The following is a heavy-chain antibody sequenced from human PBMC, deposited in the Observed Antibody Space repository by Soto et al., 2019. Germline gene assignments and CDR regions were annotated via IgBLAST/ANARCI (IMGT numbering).Heavy chain of an antibody. CDR1: GYTFTRSG. CDR3: AREGLVLVPTTVNSDYYYYAMDV. D-gene: IGHD2-2*01. Sequence: GASVKVSCKASGYTFTRSGISWVRQAPGQGLEWLGWINPDNGNTNYAQKFQGRVTITTDKSTNTAYMELRSLRSEDTAVYYCAREGLVLVPTTVNSDYYYYAMDVWGQGTTVTVSS. V-gene: IGHV1-18*01. CDR2: INPDNGNT. J-gene: IGHJ6*02.